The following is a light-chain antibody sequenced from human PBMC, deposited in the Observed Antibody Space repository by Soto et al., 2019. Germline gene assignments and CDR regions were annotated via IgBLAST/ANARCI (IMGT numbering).Light chain of an antibody. J-gene: IGKJ5*01. V-gene: IGKV1-12*01. CDR3: PQQVQWAPC. Sequence: DIQMTQSPSSVSASVGDRFTIACRRSQGISSWLAWYQQKLGKAPKLLIYAASSLQSGVPSRFSGSGSGTDFTLDIRSLEEGRFAKDCCPQQVQWAPCFGNGTRLEIK. CDR1: QGISSW. CDR2: AAS.